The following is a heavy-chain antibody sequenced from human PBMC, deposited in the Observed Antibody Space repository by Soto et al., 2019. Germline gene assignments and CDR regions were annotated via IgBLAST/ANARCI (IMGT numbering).Heavy chain of an antibody. D-gene: IGHD6-13*01. CDR3: ARGQKGYSSSWYVD. Sequence: QVQLQQWGAGLSKPSETLSLTCAVYGGSFSGYYWSWIRQPPGKGLEWIGEINHVGGTNYNPSLKSRLTISVDTSKNQFSLKVNSVTAADTAVYYCARGQKGYSSSWYVDWGQGTPVTVSS. J-gene: IGHJ4*02. CDR1: GGSFSGYY. CDR2: INHVGGT. V-gene: IGHV4-34*01.